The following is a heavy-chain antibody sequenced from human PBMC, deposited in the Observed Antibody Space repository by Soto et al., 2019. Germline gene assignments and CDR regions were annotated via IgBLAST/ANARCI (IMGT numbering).Heavy chain of an antibody. CDR3: AKTRGAMIYAISVYGMDV. Sequence: EVQLLESGGGFIHPGGSLRLSCAASGFSFSSFAMNWVRQAPGKGLEWVSIISGSADSTFYADSVKGRFTISRDNSKITLYLQINSLIAEDTAVYYCAKTRGAMIYAISVYGMDVWGQGTTVTVSS. CDR1: GFSFSSFA. CDR2: ISGSADST. V-gene: IGHV3-23*01. J-gene: IGHJ6*02. D-gene: IGHD2-8*01.